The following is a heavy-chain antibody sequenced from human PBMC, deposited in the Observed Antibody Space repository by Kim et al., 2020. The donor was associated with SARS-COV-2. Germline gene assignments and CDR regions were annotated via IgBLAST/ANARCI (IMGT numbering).Heavy chain of an antibody. V-gene: IGHV3-74*01. CDR2: INSDGSST. CDR1: GFTFSRYW. Sequence: GGSLRLSCAASGFTFSRYWMHWVRQAPGKGLVWVSRINSDGSSTTYADSVKGRFTISRDNAKNMLYLQMSSLRAEDTAVYYCARDLKRGDYDFYGMDVWGQGTTGTVSS. D-gene: IGHD3-3*01. CDR3: ARDLKRGDYDFYGMDV. J-gene: IGHJ6*02.